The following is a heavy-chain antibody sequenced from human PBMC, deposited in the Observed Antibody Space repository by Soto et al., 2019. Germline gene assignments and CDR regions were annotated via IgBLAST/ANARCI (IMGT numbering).Heavy chain of an antibody. D-gene: IGHD6-6*01. CDR1: GYTFNSYG. Sequence: ASVKVSCKASGYTFNSYGITWVRQAPGQGLEWMGWMSADDGDTKYAQKLQGRVAMTTDTSTSTAYMELRSLRSEDTAVYYCARRIAARPIYYYYMDVWGKGTTVTVSS. J-gene: IGHJ6*03. CDR2: MSADDGDT. V-gene: IGHV1-18*01. CDR3: ARRIAARPIYYYYMDV.